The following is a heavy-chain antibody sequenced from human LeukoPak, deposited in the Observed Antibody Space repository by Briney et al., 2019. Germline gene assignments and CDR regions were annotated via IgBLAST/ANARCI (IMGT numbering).Heavy chain of an antibody. J-gene: IGHJ6*03. D-gene: IGHD1-1*01. V-gene: IGHV4-38-2*02. CDR1: GYSINNGFY. CDR2: IYHSERT. Sequence: KSSETLSLTCTVSGYSINNGFYWGWIRPPPGKGLEWIGSIYHSERTHYNPSLKSRVTISVDTSKNQFSLKLSSVTAADTAVYYCARSPYNWNAYLSPDYYYYYYMDVWGKGTTVTISS. CDR3: ARSPYNWNAYLSPDYYYYYYMDV.